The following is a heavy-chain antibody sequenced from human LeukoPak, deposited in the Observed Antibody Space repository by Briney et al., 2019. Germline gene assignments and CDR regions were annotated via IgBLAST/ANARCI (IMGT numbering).Heavy chain of an antibody. CDR1: GGSFSGYY. CDR2: INHSGST. CDR3: ARDGPYYDYVWGSYYAFDI. V-gene: IGHV4-34*01. J-gene: IGHJ3*02. Sequence: SETLSLTCAVYGGSFSGYYWSWIRQPPGKGLEWIGEINHSGSTNYNPSLKSRVTISVDTSKNQFSLKLSSVTAADTAVYYCARDGPYYDYVWGSYYAFDIWGQGTMVTVSS. D-gene: IGHD3-16*01.